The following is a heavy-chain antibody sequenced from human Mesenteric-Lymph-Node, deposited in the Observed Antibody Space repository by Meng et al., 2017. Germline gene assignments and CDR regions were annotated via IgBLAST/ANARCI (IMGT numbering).Heavy chain of an antibody. Sequence: GESLKISCTASGFTFSTYAMHWVRQAPGKGLEWVSYISSSGSTIYYADSVKGRFTISRDNAKNSLYLQMNSLRAEDTAVYYCSGKYYDILTGYSITDYWGQGTLVTVSS. J-gene: IGHJ4*02. V-gene: IGHV3-48*03. CDR3: SGKYYDILTGYSITDY. D-gene: IGHD3-9*01. CDR2: ISSSGSTI. CDR1: GFTFSTYA.